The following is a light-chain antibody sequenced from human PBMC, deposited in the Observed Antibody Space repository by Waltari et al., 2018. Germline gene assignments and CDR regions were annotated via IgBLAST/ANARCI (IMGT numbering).Light chain of an antibody. V-gene: IGLV3-21*01. Sequence: SYELTQPPSVSVSPGQTARIPCGGDNLGSKYVHWYQQKPAQAPVLVIYYDSDRPSGIPERFSGSKSGNTATLTISGVEAGDEADYYCQVRDSSSDHPLFGGGTRLTVL. J-gene: IGLJ2*01. CDR2: YDS. CDR1: NLGSKY. CDR3: QVRDSSSDHPL.